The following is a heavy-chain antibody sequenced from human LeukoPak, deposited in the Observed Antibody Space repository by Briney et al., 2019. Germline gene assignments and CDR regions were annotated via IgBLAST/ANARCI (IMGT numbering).Heavy chain of an antibody. CDR1: GFTVSSNY. CDR2: IYSGGST. J-gene: IGHJ4*02. V-gene: IGHV3-66*01. D-gene: IGHD3-22*01. Sequence: GGSLRLSCAASGFTVSSNYMSWVRQAPGKGLEWVSVIYSGGSTYYADSVNGRFTISRDNSKNTLYFQMNSLRAEDTAVYYCARGHYDSSGYLIDYWGQGTLVTVSS. CDR3: ARGHYDSSGYLIDY.